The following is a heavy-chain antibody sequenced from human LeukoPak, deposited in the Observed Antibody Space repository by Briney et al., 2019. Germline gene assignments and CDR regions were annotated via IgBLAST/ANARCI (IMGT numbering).Heavy chain of an antibody. CDR2: IYTTGLT. Sequence: GGSLRLSCAASGFTFSNAWMNWVRQAPGKGLEWVSVIYTTGLTYYKGSVKGRFTVSRDNSRTTVYLQMSSLRVEDTAVYYCARGASRAFDIWGQGTMVTVSS. CDR3: ARGASRAFDI. CDR1: GFTFSNAW. V-gene: IGHV3-53*01. J-gene: IGHJ3*02.